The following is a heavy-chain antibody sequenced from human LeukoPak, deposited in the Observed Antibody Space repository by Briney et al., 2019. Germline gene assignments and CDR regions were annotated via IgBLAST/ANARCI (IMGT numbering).Heavy chain of an antibody. CDR3: ATMSEY. CDR1: GFTFNYFW. J-gene: IGHJ4*02. V-gene: IGHV3-74*01. CDR2: INNDGTAT. Sequence: GGSLRLSCAASGFTFNYFWMHWVRQVPGKGPVWVSGINNDGTATYYADSVKGRFTISRDNAKNTVYLQMNGLRAEDTSVYFCATMSEYWGQGTLVTVSS. D-gene: IGHD3-22*01.